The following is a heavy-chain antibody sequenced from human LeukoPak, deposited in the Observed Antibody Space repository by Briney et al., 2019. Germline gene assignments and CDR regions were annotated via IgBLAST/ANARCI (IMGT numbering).Heavy chain of an antibody. V-gene: IGHV1-2*02. CDR1: GYTFTGYY. CDR3: AGSLWFGELYPYYYYMDV. CDR2: INPNSGGT. J-gene: IGHJ6*03. D-gene: IGHD3-10*01. Sequence: ASVKVSCKASGYTFTGYYMHWVRQAPGQGLEWMVWINPNSGGTNYAQKFQGRVTMTRDTSISTAYMELSRLRSDDTAVYYCAGSLWFGELYPYYYYMDVWGKGTTVTISS.